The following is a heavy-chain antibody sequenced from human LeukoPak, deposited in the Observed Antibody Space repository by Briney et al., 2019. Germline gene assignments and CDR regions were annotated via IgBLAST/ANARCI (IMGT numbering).Heavy chain of an antibody. CDR2: IRYDGSNK. J-gene: IGHJ6*03. Sequence: GGSLRLSCAASGFTFSSYGMHWVRQAPGKGLEWVAFIRYDGSNKYYADSVKGRFTISRDNSKNTLYLQMNSLRAEDTAVYYCAKDSSYYDFWSGYPPGMDVWGKGTTVTVSS. CDR1: GFTFSSYG. V-gene: IGHV3-30*02. D-gene: IGHD3-3*01. CDR3: AKDSSYYDFWSGYPPGMDV.